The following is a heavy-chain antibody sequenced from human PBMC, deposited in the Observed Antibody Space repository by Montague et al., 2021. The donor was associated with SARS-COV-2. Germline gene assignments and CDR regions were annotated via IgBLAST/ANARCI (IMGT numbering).Heavy chain of an antibody. CDR3: ARESSIDEKGMGLEY. D-gene: IGHD5-24*01. J-gene: IGHJ4*02. CDR1: GFTFSSYG. V-gene: IGHV3-30*03. CDR2: ISYDGSNK. Sequence: SLRLSCAASGFTFSSYGMHWVRQAPGKGLEWATLISYDGSNKYYADSVKGRFTISRDNSKNTLYLQMSSLRAEDTAVYYCARESSIDEKGMGLEYWGQGTLVTVSS.